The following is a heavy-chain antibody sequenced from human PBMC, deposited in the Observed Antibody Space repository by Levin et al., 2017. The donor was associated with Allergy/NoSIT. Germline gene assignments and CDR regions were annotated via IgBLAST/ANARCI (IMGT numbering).Heavy chain of an antibody. J-gene: IGHJ4*02. CDR1: GGSISSYY. D-gene: IGHD3-3*01. CDR3: ARDSGGDYDFWSGYYNY. V-gene: IGHV4-59*01. Sequence: ESLKISCTVSGGSISSYYWSWIRQPPGKGLEWIGYIYYSGSTNYNPSLKSRVTISVDTSKNQFSLKLSSVTAADTAVYYCARDSGGDYDFWSGYYNYWGQGTLVTVSS. CDR2: IYYSGST.